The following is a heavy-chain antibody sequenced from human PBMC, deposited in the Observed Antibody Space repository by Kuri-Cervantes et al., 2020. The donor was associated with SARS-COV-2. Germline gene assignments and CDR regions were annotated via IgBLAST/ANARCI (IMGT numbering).Heavy chain of an antibody. CDR2: INPNSGGT. CDR1: GYTFTGYY. V-gene: IGHV1-2*02. J-gene: IGHJ4*02. D-gene: IGHD6-19*01. Sequence: ASVKVSCKASGYTFTGYYMHWVRQAPGQGLEWMGWINPNSGGTNYAQKFQGRVTMTRDTSISTAYMELSRLRSDDTAVYYCARVGYSSGWSYNFDYWGQGTLVTDSS. CDR3: ARVGYSSGWSYNFDY.